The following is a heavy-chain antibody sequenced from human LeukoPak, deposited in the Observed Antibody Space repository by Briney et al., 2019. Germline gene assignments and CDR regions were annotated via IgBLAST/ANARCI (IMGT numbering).Heavy chain of an antibody. CDR3: ARQPWPSLGYCSGGSCYGSWGYYYYMDV. D-gene: IGHD2-15*01. CDR1: GYTFTGYY. CDR2: INPNSGNT. Sequence: GASVKVSCKASGYTFTGYYMHWVRQAPGQGLEWMGWINPNSGNTGYAQKFQGRVTIARNTSISAAYMELSSLRSEDTAVYYCARQPWPSLGYCSGGSCYGSWGYYYYMDVWGKGTTVTVSS. V-gene: IGHV1-8*03. J-gene: IGHJ6*03.